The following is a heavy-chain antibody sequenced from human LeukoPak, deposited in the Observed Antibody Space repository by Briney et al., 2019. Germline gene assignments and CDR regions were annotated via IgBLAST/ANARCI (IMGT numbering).Heavy chain of an antibody. CDR3: ARDLSGSYMSDY. CDR2: ISHDRSNS. CDR1: GFTFSNYA. V-gene: IGHV3-30-3*01. Sequence: GGSLRLSCAASGFTFSNYAMHWARQAPGKGLEWVAFISHDRSNSCHADSVKGRFTISRDNSKNTLYLQMNSLTDEDTAVYYCARDLSGSYMSDYWGQGTLVAVSS. J-gene: IGHJ4*02. D-gene: IGHD3-10*01.